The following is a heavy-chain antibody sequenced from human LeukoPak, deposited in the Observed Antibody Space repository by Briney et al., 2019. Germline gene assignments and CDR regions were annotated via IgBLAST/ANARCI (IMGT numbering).Heavy chain of an antibody. CDR1: GGSISSSSYY. V-gene: IGHV4-39*07. D-gene: IGHD2-2*01. CDR3: ARVNGAVQYQLLGGVTNWFDP. Sequence: SETLSLTCTVSGGSISSSSYYWGWIRQPPGKGLEWIGSIYYSGSTYYNPSLKSRVTISVDTSKNQFSLKLSSVTAADTAVYYCARVNGAVQYQLLGGVTNWFDPWGQGTLVTVSS. J-gene: IGHJ5*02. CDR2: IYYSGST.